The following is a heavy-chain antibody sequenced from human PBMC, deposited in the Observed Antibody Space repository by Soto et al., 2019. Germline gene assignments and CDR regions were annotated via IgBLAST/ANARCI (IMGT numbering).Heavy chain of an antibody. CDR1: GGSFKNYA. CDR3: ARASDTSGYYY. D-gene: IGHD5-12*01. Sequence: QVQLVQSGSEVKKPGSSVKVSCKVSGGSFKNYAIRWVRQAPGQGLEWVGGILPVFDELHYAPKLQGRVTITADEATSTAHLELGSLTSDDTAVYFCARASDTSGYYYWGQGTLVTVSS. J-gene: IGHJ4*02. V-gene: IGHV1-69*01. CDR2: ILPVFDEL.